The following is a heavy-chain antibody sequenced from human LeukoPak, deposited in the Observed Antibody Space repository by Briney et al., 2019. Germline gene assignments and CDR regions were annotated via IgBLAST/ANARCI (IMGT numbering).Heavy chain of an antibody. V-gene: IGHV4-59*01. Sequence: SETLSLTCSVSGDSISFYFWTWIRQPPGKGLEWIGYIYYSGSTDYNPSLKSRVTISVDTSKNQFSLNLSSVTAADTAVYYCARQRITMVRGVPRYHYGMDVWGQGTTVTVSS. CDR3: ARQRITMVRGVPRYHYGMDV. CDR1: GDSISFYF. D-gene: IGHD3-10*01. CDR2: IYYSGST. J-gene: IGHJ6*02.